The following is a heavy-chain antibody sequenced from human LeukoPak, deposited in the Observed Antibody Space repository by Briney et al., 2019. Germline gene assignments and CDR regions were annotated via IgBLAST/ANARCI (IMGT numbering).Heavy chain of an antibody. CDR3: ATGDAVAGILNY. V-gene: IGHV1-18*01. CDR1: GYTFTSYG. Sequence: ASVKVSCKASGYTFTSYGINWVRQAPGQGLEWMGWISAYNGNTNYAQKLQGRVTMTTDTSTSTAYMELRSLRSDDTAVYYCATGDAVAGILNYWGQGTLVTVSS. CDR2: ISAYNGNT. D-gene: IGHD6-19*01. J-gene: IGHJ4*02.